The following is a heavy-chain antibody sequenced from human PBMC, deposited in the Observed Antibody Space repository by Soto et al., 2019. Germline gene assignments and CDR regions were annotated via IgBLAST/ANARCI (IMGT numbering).Heavy chain of an antibody. D-gene: IGHD3-9*01. J-gene: IGHJ4*02. CDR3: ATSKPNYDILTGPFDC. CDR2: ISAYNGNK. Sequence: ASVKVSCKASGYTFTSYGISWVRQAPGQGLEWMGWISAYNGNKNYAQKLRGRVTMTTDTSTSTAYMELRSLRSDDTAVYYCATSKPNYDILTGPFDCWGQGTLVTVSS. V-gene: IGHV1-18*01. CDR1: GYTFTSYG.